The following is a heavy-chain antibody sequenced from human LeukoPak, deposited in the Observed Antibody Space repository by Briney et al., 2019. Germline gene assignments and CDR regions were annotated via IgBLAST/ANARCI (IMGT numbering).Heavy chain of an antibody. D-gene: IGHD1-26*01. CDR1: GFTFSSYA. V-gene: IGHV3-23*01. CDR2: FSGSGGST. J-gene: IGHJ4*02. CDR3: ARSGMTRFDY. Sequence: GGSLRLSCAASGFTFSSYAMNWVRQAPGKGLEWVSSFSGSGGSTCYTDSVKGRFTISRDNSKSTLYLQMNSLRAEDTAVYYCARSGMTRFDYWGQGTLVTVSS.